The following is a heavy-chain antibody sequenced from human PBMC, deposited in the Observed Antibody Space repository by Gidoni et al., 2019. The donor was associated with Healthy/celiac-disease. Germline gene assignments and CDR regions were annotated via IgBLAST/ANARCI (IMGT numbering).Heavy chain of an antibody. CDR2: SIPIFGKA. J-gene: IGHJ4*02. CDR1: VGTFSRYA. CDR3: ARETILNGYSRAYYFDY. D-gene: IGHD3-9*01. V-gene: IGHV1-69*01. Sequence: QVQLVQSGAEVKNPGSSVKVSCQAFVGTFSRYAISWVRQAPGQGLEGMGGSIPIFGKANNAQKFQGRVTITADESTSTADMELSSLRSEDTAGYYWARETILNGYSRAYYFDYWGQGTLVTVSS.